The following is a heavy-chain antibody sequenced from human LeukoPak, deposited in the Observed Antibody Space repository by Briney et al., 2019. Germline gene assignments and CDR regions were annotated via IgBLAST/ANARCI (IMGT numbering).Heavy chain of an antibody. CDR3: ASYTPNDAFDI. D-gene: IGHD2-15*01. CDR1: GFTFSSYS. J-gene: IGHJ3*02. Sequence: LRLSCAASGFTFSSYSMSWVRQPPGKGLEWIGYIYYSGSTYYNPSLKSRVTISVDTSKNQFSLKLSSVTAADTAVYYCASYTPNDAFDIWGQGTMVTVSS. V-gene: IGHV4-30-4*08. CDR2: IYYSGST.